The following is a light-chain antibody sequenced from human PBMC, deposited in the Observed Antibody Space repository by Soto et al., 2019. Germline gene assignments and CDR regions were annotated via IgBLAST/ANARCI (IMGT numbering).Light chain of an antibody. V-gene: IGLV1-40*01. CDR2: GNS. CDR3: QSYDSSLSGYV. CDR1: SSNIGAGYD. Sequence: QLVLTQPPSVSGAPGQSVTISCTGSSSNIGAGYDVHWYQQLPGTAPKLLIYGNSNRPSGVPDRFSGSKSGTSASLAITGLQAEDEADYYCQSYDSSLSGYVFGTGTKLTVL. J-gene: IGLJ1*01.